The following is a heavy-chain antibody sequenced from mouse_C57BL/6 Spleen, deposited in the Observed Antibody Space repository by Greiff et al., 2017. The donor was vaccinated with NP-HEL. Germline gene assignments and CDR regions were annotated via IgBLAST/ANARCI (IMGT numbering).Heavy chain of an antibody. D-gene: IGHD1-1*01. J-gene: IGHJ2*01. CDR2: IGPEDGET. CDR3: ATTVVATREFDY. Sequence: EVQLQQSGAELVKPGASVKLSCTASGFNIKDYYMHWVKQRTEQGLEWIGRIGPEDGETKYAPKFPGKATITADTSSNTSYLQLSSLTSEDTAVYYCATTVVATREFDYWGQGTTLTVSS. CDR1: GFNIKDYY. V-gene: IGHV14-2*01.